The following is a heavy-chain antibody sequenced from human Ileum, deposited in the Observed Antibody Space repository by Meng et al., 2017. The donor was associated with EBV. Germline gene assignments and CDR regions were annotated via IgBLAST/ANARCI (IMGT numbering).Heavy chain of an antibody. CDR2: IYHSGSS. CDR3: ARTGVGLAFDY. J-gene: IGHJ4*02. D-gene: IGHD2-8*01. CDR1: GDSMTNNDW. Sequence: QVTRGEDGPGLMTSAGSLSFTCGFCGDSMTNNDWWSLRRPPPGKGLEWIGEIYHSGSSNYNPSLQSRATISVAMSKKQFSLKLRSVTAADTAVYYCARTGVGLAFDYWGLGTLVTVSS. V-gene: IGHV4-4*02.